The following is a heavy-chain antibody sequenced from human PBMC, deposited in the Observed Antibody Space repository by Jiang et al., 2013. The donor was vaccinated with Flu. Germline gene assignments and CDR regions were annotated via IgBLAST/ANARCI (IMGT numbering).Heavy chain of an antibody. J-gene: IGHJ5*02. Sequence: GSGLVKPSQTLSLTCTVSGGPISSGDYFWSWIRQPPGKGLEWIGYIYDNGRSYYSPSLKSRVTISIDTARNHFSLKVTSVTAADTAVYYCARGSVVVTAIDGWFDPGAREPWSPSPQ. CDR3: ARGSVVVTAIDGWFDP. CDR2: IYDNGRS. CDR1: GGPISSGDYF. D-gene: IGHD2-21*02. V-gene: IGHV4-30-4*08.